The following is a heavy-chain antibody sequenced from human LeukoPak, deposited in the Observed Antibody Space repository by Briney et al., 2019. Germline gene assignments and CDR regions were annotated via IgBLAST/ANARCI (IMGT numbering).Heavy chain of an antibody. CDR3: ARPNDDYGDGEYFQH. D-gene: IGHD4-17*01. CDR1: GGSISSYY. J-gene: IGHJ1*01. Sequence: SQTLSLTCTVSGGSISSYYWSWIRQPPGKGLEWIGYIYYSGSTNYNPSLKSRVTISVDTSKNQFSLKLSSVTAADTAVYYCARPNDDYGDGEYFQHWGQGTLVTVSS. V-gene: IGHV4-59*12. CDR2: IYYSGST.